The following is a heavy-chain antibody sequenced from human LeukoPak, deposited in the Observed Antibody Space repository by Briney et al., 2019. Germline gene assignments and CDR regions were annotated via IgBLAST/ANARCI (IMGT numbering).Heavy chain of an antibody. CDR3: ARGTGDILTGYSLAEYFQH. Sequence: ASVKVSCKASGYTFTSHYMHWVRQAPGQGLEWMGIINPSGGSTSYAQKFQGRVTMTRDTSTSTVYMELSSLRSEDTAVYYCARGTGDILTGYSLAEYFQHWGQGTLVTVSS. J-gene: IGHJ1*01. CDR2: INPSGGST. V-gene: IGHV1-46*01. CDR1: GYTFTSHY. D-gene: IGHD3-9*01.